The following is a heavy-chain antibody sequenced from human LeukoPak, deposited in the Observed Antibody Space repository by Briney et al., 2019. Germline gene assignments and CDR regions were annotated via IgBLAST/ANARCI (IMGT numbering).Heavy chain of an antibody. CDR1: GGSISSSNW. V-gene: IGHV4-4*02. Sequence: SETLSLTCAVSGGSISSSNWWSWVRPPPGKGLEWIGEIYHSGSTNYNPSLKSRVTISVDKSKNQFSLKLSSVTAADTAVYYCARIYSSGWYGFDYWGQGTLVTVSS. D-gene: IGHD6-19*01. J-gene: IGHJ4*02. CDR3: ARIYSSGWYGFDY. CDR2: IYHSGST.